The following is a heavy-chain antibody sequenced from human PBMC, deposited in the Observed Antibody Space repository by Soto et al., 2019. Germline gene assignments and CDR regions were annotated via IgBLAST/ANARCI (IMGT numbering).Heavy chain of an antibody. CDR2: ISSSSSSI. CDR3: AINYYGSGCLLDGMDV. CDR1: GFTFSSYS. J-gene: IGHJ6*02. Sequence: HPGGSLRLSCAASGFTFSSYSMNWVRQAPGKGLEWVSYISSSSSSIYYADSVQGRFTISRDNAKNSLYLQMNSLRDEDTAVYYCAINYYGSGCLLDGMDVWGQGTTVTVSS. V-gene: IGHV3-48*02. D-gene: IGHD3-10*01.